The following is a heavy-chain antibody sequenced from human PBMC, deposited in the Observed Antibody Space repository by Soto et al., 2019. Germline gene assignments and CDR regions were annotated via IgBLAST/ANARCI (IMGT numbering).Heavy chain of an antibody. CDR1: GFTFSSYG. CDR3: ASYDYGDHRKYYYYMDV. CDR2: IWYDGSNK. V-gene: IGHV3-33*01. Sequence: PGGSLRLSCAASGFTFSSYGMHWVRQAPGKGLEWVAVIWYDGSNKYYADSVKGRFTISRDNSKNTLYLQMNSLRAEDTAVYYCASYDYGDHRKYYYYMDVWGKGTTVTVSS. J-gene: IGHJ6*03. D-gene: IGHD4-17*01.